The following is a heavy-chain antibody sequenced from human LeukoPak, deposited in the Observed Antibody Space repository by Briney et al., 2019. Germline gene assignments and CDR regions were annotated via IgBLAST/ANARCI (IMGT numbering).Heavy chain of an antibody. Sequence: SETLSFTCTVSGGSISSSSYYWGWIRQPPGKGLEWIGSIYYSGSTYYNPSLKSRVTISVDTSKNQFSLKLSSVTAADTAVYYCAREMGAQTYYDFWSGYQGQYNWFDPWGQGTLVTVSS. D-gene: IGHD3-3*01. V-gene: IGHV4-39*07. CDR3: AREMGAQTYYDFWSGYQGQYNWFDP. J-gene: IGHJ5*02. CDR2: IYYSGST. CDR1: GGSISSSSYY.